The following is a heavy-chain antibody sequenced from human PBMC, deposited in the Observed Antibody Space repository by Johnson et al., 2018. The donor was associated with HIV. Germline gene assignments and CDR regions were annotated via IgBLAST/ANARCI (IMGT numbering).Heavy chain of an antibody. CDR2: IKRNTDGGTT. CDR3: AKGATSGAHDAFDI. CDR1: GFTSGDYA. J-gene: IGHJ3*02. D-gene: IGHD2-15*01. V-gene: IGHV3-15*05. Sequence: VQLVESGKGFVQPGRSLRFSCAASGFTSGDYALSWVRQAPGKGLEWIGRIKRNTDGGTTEYAAPVKGRLAISRDNANNSLYLQMNSLRAGDTALYYCAKGATSGAHDAFDIWGQGTLVAVSS.